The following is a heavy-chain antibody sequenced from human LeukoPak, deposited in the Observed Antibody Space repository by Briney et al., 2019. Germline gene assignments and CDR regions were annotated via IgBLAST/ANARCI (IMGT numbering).Heavy chain of an antibody. CDR1: GGSHSGYY. V-gene: IGHV4-34*01. CDR2: INHSGST. D-gene: IGHD3-22*01. Sequence: SETLSLTCAVYGGSHSGYYWSWTRQPPGKGLEWIGEINHSGSTNYNPSLKSRVTISVDTSKNQFSLKLSSVTAADTAVYYCARVSNYYDSSGYFRYWGQGTLVTVSS. J-gene: IGHJ4*02. CDR3: ARVSNYYDSSGYFRY.